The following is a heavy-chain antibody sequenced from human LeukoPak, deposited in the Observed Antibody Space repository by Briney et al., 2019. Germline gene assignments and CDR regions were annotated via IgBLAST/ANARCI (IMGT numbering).Heavy chain of an antibody. CDR3: RRTLIVATSPYMDV. Sequence: GGSLRLSCAASGFTFSSYWMHWVRQAPGKGLVWVSRVNSDGTGTTYADSVEGRFTISRDNAKNTVYLQMHSLRAEDTAIYYCRRTLIVATSPYMDVWGKGTTVTVSS. J-gene: IGHJ6*03. CDR2: VNSDGTGT. D-gene: IGHD5-12*01. V-gene: IGHV3-74*01. CDR1: GFTFSSYW.